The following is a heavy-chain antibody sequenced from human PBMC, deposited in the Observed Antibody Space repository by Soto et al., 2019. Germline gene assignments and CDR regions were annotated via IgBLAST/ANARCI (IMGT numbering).Heavy chain of an antibody. CDR1: GYTFTGYY. Sequence: ASVKVSCKASGYTFTGYYMHWVRQAPGQGLEWMGWINPNSGGTNYAQKFQGWVTMTRDTSISTAYMELSRLRSDDTAVYYCARDLGRYSGSPSTTYYFDYWGQGTLVTVSS. D-gene: IGHD1-26*01. J-gene: IGHJ4*02. CDR2: INPNSGGT. V-gene: IGHV1-2*04. CDR3: ARDLGRYSGSPSTTYYFDY.